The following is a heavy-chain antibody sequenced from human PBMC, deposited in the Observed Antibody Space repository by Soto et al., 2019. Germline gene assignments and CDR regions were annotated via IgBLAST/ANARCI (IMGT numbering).Heavy chain of an antibody. CDR1: GYTFTSYA. J-gene: IGHJ6*03. Sequence: ASVKVSCKASGYTFTSYAMHWVRQAPGQRLEWMGWINAGNGNTKYSQKFQGRVTITRDTSASTAYMELSSLRSEDTAVYYCARDRVKGFGPVYYMEVWGQGTTVTVSS. D-gene: IGHD3-3*01. CDR3: ARDRVKGFGPVYYMEV. V-gene: IGHV1-3*01. CDR2: INAGNGNT.